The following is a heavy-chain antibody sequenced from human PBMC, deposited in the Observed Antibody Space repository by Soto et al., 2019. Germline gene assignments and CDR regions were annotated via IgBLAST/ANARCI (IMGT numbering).Heavy chain of an antibody. V-gene: IGHV3-74*01. Sequence: GGSLRLSCAASGFTFSSYWMHWVRQAPGMGLVWVSRSNSDGSSTSYADSVKGRFTISRDNAKNTLYLQMNSLRADDTAVYYCAREYTAWPLAYGLDVWGQGTTVTVSS. CDR1: GFTFSSYW. CDR2: SNSDGSST. CDR3: AREYTAWPLAYGLDV. J-gene: IGHJ6*02. D-gene: IGHD2-2*02.